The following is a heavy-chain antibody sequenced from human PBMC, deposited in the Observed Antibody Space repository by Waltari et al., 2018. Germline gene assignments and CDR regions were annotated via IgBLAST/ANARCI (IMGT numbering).Heavy chain of an antibody. D-gene: IGHD6-19*01. CDR2: IRYDGSNK. Sequence: QVQLVESGGGVVQPGGSLRLSCAASGFTFSSYGMQWVRQAPGKGLEWVAFIRYDGSNKYYADSVKGRFTISRDNSKNTLYLQMNSLRAEDTAVYYCANLPNGQWPIFDYWGQGTLVTVSS. J-gene: IGHJ4*02. CDR1: GFTFSSYG. V-gene: IGHV3-30*02. CDR3: ANLPNGQWPIFDY.